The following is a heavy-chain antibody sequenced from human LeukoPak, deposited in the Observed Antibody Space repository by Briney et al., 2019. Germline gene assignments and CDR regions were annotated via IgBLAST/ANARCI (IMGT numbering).Heavy chain of an antibody. Sequence: ASVTVSCKASGYTFTSYGISWVRQAPGQGLEWMGWISAYNGNTNYAQKLQGRVTITTDTSTSTAYMELRSLRSDDTAVYYCARPVDTALAGCCFAPWGREPRVTAAS. CDR2: ISAYNGNT. D-gene: IGHD5-18*01. CDR1: GYTFTSYG. CDR3: ARPVDTALAGCCFAP. V-gene: IGHV1-18*01. J-gene: IGHJ5*02.